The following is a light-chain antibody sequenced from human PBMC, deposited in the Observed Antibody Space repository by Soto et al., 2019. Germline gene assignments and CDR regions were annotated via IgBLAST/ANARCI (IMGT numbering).Light chain of an antibody. J-gene: IGKJ1*01. Sequence: EIVLTQSPGTLSLSPGERATLSCRASQSVSSSYLAWYQQKPGQAPRLLIYGASSRATGIPDRFSGSGSGTDFTLTISRLEPEAFAVYYCQEYGSSPWPFGQGTKVEIK. V-gene: IGKV3-20*01. CDR1: QSVSSSY. CDR2: GAS. CDR3: QEYGSSPWP.